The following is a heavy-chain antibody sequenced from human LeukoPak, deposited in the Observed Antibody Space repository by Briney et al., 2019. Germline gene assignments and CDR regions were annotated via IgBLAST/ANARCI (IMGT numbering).Heavy chain of an antibody. CDR3: ARVIWFGDLSRWYFDL. J-gene: IGHJ2*01. Sequence: GESLKISCKGSGYSFTSYWVGWVRQMPGKGLEWMGIIYPGDSDTRYSPSFQGQVTISADKSISTADLQWSSLKASDTAMYYCARVIWFGDLSRWYFDLWGRGTLVTVSS. CDR1: GYSFTSYW. CDR2: IYPGDSDT. V-gene: IGHV5-51*01. D-gene: IGHD3-10*01.